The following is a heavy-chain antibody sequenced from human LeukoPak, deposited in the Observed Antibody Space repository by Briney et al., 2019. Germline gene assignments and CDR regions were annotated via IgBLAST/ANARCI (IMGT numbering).Heavy chain of an antibody. CDR1: GGSISRYY. J-gene: IGHJ4*02. V-gene: IGHV4-59*08. Sequence: SETLSLTCTVSGGSISRYYWSWIRQPPGKGLEWIGYFHYSGNTNYNPSLSSRITMSVDTSKNQSSLKLNSVTAADTAVYYCARRAAALDYWGQGTLVTVSS. CDR3: ARRAAALDY. CDR2: FHYSGNT. D-gene: IGHD6-13*01.